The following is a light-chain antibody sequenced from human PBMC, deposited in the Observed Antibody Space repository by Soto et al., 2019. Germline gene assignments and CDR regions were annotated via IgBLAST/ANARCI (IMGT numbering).Light chain of an antibody. CDR1: SGDVGSYNL. CDR3: CSYARSSTYV. CDR2: EGS. J-gene: IGLJ1*01. V-gene: IGLV2-23*01. Sequence: QSALTQPASVSGSPGQSITISCTGTSGDVGSYNLVSWYQHHSGKAPKLMIYEGSKRPSGVSNRFSGSKSGSTASLTISGLQAEDEADYYCCSYARSSTYVFGTGTKLTVL.